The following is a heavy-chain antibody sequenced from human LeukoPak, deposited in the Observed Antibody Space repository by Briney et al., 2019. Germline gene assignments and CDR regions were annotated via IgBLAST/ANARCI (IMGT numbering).Heavy chain of an antibody. CDR3: ARILRVRGVYFDY. CDR1: GGSISSSSYY. D-gene: IGHD3-10*01. J-gene: IGHJ4*02. Sequence: KSSETLSLTCTVSGGSISSSSYYWSWIRQPPGKGLEWIGEINHSGSTNYNPSLKSRVTISVDTSKNQFSLKLSSVTAADTAVYYCARILRVRGVYFDYWGQGTLVTVSS. CDR2: INHSGST. V-gene: IGHV4-39*07.